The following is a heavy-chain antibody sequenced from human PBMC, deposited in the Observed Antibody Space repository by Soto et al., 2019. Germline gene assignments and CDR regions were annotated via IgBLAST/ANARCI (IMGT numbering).Heavy chain of an antibody. Sequence: GASVKVSCKASGYSFTTYCIHWGRQAPGQGQEWVGIINPSGGDTSYAQNFQGRLTLASDTSTTTAYMELSGLTPEDTAMYYYALWLGHINSANFWGGPLARWGQGTPVTVSS. J-gene: IGHJ4*02. CDR3: ALWLGHINSANFWGGPLAR. CDR1: GYSFTTYC. V-gene: IGHV1-46*03. CDR2: INPSGGDT. D-gene: IGHD3-3*01.